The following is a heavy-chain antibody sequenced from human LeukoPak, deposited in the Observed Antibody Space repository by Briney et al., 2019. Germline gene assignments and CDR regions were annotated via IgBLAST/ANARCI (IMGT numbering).Heavy chain of an antibody. D-gene: IGHD3-10*01. Sequence: SETLSLTCAVYGGSFSGYYWSWIRQPPGKGLEWIGEINHSGSTNYNPSLKSRVTISVDTSKNQFSLKLSSVTAADTAVYYCATRRGGPLPLLWLKSGFDPWGQGTLVTVSS. CDR2: INHSGST. CDR3: ATRRGGPLPLLWLKSGFDP. CDR1: GGSFSGYY. J-gene: IGHJ5*02. V-gene: IGHV4-34*01.